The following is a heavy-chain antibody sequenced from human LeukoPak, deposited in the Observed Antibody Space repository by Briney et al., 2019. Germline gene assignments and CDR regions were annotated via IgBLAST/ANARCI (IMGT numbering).Heavy chain of an antibody. V-gene: IGHV4-39*01. J-gene: IGHJ4*02. D-gene: IGHD2-2*02. CDR2: MYYSGST. CDR1: SGSISSTSYY. CDR3: ARQPTRRYQLLYDY. Sequence: SETLSLTCTVSSGSISSTSYYWGWIRQPPGMGLEWIGSMYYSGSTYYNPSLKSRVTISVDTSKSQFSLKLSSVTAADTAVYYCARQPTRRYQLLYDYWGQGTLVTVSS.